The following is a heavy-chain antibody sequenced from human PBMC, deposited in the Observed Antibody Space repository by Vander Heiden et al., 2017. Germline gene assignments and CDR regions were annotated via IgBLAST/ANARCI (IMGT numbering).Heavy chain of an antibody. Sequence: QVQLVQSGSELKKPGASVKVSCKASGYTFTNYAINWVRQAPGQGLEWMGWITTNTGNPRYAQGFTGRFVFSVDTSVSTAYLQINSLEAEDTAVYYCARPFGEAAPADIFYYHGMDVWGQGTTVTVSS. V-gene: IGHV7-4-1*02. CDR2: ITTNTGNP. CDR1: GYTFTNYA. D-gene: IGHD3-10*01. CDR3: ARPFGEAAPADIFYYHGMDV. J-gene: IGHJ6*02.